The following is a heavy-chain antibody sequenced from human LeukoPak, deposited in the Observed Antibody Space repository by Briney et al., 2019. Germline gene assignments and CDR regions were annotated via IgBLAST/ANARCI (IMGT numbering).Heavy chain of an antibody. CDR1: GFTVSSNY. Sequence: GGSPRLSCAASGFTVSSNYMSWVRQAPGKGLEWVSVIYSGGSTYYADSVKGRFTISRDNSKNTLYLQMNSLRAEDTAVYYCARGRGYSYGYDYWGQGTLVTVSS. J-gene: IGHJ4*02. CDR2: IYSGGST. D-gene: IGHD5-18*01. V-gene: IGHV3-53*01. CDR3: ARGRGYSYGYDY.